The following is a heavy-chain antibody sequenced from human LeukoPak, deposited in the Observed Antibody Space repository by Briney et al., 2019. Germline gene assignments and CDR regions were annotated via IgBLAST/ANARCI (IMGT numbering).Heavy chain of an antibody. Sequence: PSETLSLTCAVYGGSFSGYYWSWIRQPPGKGLEWIGEINHSGSTNYNPSLKSRVTISVDTSKNQFSLKLSSVTAADTAVYYCARGPWFDPWGQETLVTVSS. J-gene: IGHJ5*02. V-gene: IGHV4-34*01. CDR3: ARGPWFDP. CDR1: GGSFSGYY. CDR2: INHSGST.